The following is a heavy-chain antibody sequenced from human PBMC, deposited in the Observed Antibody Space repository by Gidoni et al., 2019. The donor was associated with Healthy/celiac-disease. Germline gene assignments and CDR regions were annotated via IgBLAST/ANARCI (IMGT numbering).Heavy chain of an antibody. CDR2: INPSGGST. D-gene: IGHD1-20*01. J-gene: IGHJ4*02. Sequence: QVQLVQSGAEVKKPGASVTVSCKASGSTFTSYYMHWVRQAPGKGLEWMGIINPSGGSTSYAQKFQGRVTMTRDTSTSTVYMELSSLRSEDTAVYYCAREDFGEYNWNGGIDYWGQGTLVTVSS. CDR1: GSTFTSYY. CDR3: AREDFGEYNWNGGIDY. V-gene: IGHV1-46*03.